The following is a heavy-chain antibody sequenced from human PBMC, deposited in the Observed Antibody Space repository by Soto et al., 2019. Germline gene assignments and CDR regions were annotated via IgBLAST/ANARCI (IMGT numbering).Heavy chain of an antibody. CDR1: GGSISSGGYY. CDR3: ARGSLVPASNGFDP. Sequence: SETLSLTCTVSGGSISSGGYYWSWIRQPPGKGLDWIGFIYYSVSTNYNPSLESRVTISVDTSKNQFSLKLSSVTAADTAVYYCARGSLVPASNGFDPWGQGTLVTVSS. D-gene: IGHD2-2*01. J-gene: IGHJ5*02. V-gene: IGHV4-61*08. CDR2: IYYSVST.